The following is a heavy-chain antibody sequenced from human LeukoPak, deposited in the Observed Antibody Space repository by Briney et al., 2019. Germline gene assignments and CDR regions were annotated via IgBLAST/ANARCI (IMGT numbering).Heavy chain of an antibody. Sequence: GGSLRLSCAASGFTFITNDMTWLRQAPGKGLDGVSVLYSDGNTKYTDSVQGRFTISRDNSKNTLYLEMNSLSPDDTAVYYCARGVEPLAANTLAYWGQGTLVTVSS. D-gene: IGHD1-14*01. CDR3: ARGVEPLAANTLAY. CDR1: GFTFITND. V-gene: IGHV3-53*01. J-gene: IGHJ4*02. CDR2: LYSDGNT.